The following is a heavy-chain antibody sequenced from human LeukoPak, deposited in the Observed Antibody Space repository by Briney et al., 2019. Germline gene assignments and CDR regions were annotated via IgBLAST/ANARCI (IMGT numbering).Heavy chain of an antibody. CDR3: AKERSSAIDY. D-gene: IGHD2-15*01. CDR2: ISWNSGLI. Sequence: GGSLRLSCAASGFTFSNAWMNWVRQAPGKGLEWVSGISWNSGLIDYADSVKGRFSISRDNAKNSLYLQMNSLKAEDTALYYCAKERSSAIDYWGQGTSVTVSS. J-gene: IGHJ4*02. V-gene: IGHV3-9*01. CDR1: GFTFSNAW.